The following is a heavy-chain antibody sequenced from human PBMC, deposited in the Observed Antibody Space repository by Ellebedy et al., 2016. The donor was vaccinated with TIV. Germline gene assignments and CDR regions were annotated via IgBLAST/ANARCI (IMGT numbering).Heavy chain of an antibody. D-gene: IGHD3-3*01. V-gene: IGHV1-3*04. J-gene: IGHJ6*02. CDR3: ATREWQDPMDV. CDR1: GHTFTTYG. Sequence: ASVKVSXXASGHTFTTYGIHWVRQAPGQRLEWMGWINTGNGNTKYSQTFQGRVTITRDTSATTAYMELSSLMSEDTAVYYCATREWQDPMDVWGQGTTVTDSS. CDR2: INTGNGNT.